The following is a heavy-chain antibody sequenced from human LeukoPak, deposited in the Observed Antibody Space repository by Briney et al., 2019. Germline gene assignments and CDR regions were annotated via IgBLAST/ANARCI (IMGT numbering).Heavy chain of an antibody. CDR2: IYSGGST. D-gene: IGHD1-26*01. Sequence: PGGSLRLSCAACGFTFSSYAMSLVRQAPGKGLEWVSVIYSGGSTYYADSVKGRFTISRDNSKNTLYLQMNSLRAEDTAVYYCARAGATPYYFDYWGQGTLVTVSS. V-gene: IGHV3-66*01. CDR1: GFTFSSYA. CDR3: ARAGATPYYFDY. J-gene: IGHJ4*02.